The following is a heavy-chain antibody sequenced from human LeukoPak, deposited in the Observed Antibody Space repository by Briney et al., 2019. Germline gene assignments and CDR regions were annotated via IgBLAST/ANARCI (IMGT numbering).Heavy chain of an antibody. Sequence: PGRSLRLSCAASGFTFSTYGMHWVRQAPGKGLEWVAVISYDGSNKYYADSVKGRFTISRDNSKNTLYLQMNSLRAEDTAVYYCAKDRYSYGSYYFDYWGQGTLVTVSS. CDR1: GFTFSTYG. J-gene: IGHJ4*02. CDR2: ISYDGSNK. V-gene: IGHV3-30*18. CDR3: AKDRYSYGSYYFDY. D-gene: IGHD5-18*01.